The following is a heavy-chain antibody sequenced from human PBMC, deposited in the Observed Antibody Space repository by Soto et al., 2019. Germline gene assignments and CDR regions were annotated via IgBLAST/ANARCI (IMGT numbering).Heavy chain of an antibody. D-gene: IGHD3-22*01. CDR2: ISGSGGST. CDR1: GFTFSSYA. J-gene: IGHJ4*02. CDR3: AHSPIVVVIYLFDY. V-gene: IGHV3-23*01. Sequence: QTGGSLRLSCAAPGFTFSSYAMSWVRQAPGKGLEWVSAISGSGGSTYYADSVKGRFTISRDNSKNTLYLQMNSLRAEDTAVYYCAHSPIVVVIYLFDYWGQGTLVTVSS.